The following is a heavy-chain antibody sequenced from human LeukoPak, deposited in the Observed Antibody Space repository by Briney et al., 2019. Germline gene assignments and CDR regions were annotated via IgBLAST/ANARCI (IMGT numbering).Heavy chain of an antibody. V-gene: IGHV1-24*01. CDR1: GYTLTKLS. CDR3: AALDDYDSSGYPPG. Sequence: ASVKVFCKVSGYTLTKLSMHWVRQAPGKGLEWMGGFDPEDGETIYAQKFQGRVTMTEDTSTDTAYMELSSLTSEDTAVYYCAALDDYDSSGYPPGWGQGTLVTVSS. CDR2: FDPEDGET. J-gene: IGHJ4*02. D-gene: IGHD3-22*01.